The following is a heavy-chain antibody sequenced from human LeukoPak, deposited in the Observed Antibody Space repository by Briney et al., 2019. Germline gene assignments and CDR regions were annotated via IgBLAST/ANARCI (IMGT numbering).Heavy chain of an antibody. V-gene: IGHV4-59*01. CDR2: IYYSGST. J-gene: IGHJ4*02. CDR3: ARDRGYDYVWGSYRYDY. CDR1: GGSISSYY. Sequence: SETLSLTCTVSGGSISSYYWSWIRQPPGKGLEWIGYIYYSGSTNDNPSLKSRVTISVDTSKNQFSLKLSSVTAADTAVYYCARDRGYDYVWGSYRYDYWGQGTLVTVSS. D-gene: IGHD3-16*02.